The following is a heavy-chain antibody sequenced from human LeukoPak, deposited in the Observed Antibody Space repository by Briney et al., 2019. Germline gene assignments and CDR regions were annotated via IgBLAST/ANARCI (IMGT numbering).Heavy chain of an antibody. CDR2: IWYDGSNK. V-gene: IGHV3-33*01. Sequence: PGRSLRLSCAASGFTFSSYGMHWVRQAPGKGLEWVAVIWYDGSNKYYADSVKGRFTISRDNSKNTLYLQMNSLRAEDTAVYYCARSLTGTTFAAFDIWGQGTMVTVSS. J-gene: IGHJ3*02. D-gene: IGHD1-7*01. CDR1: GFTFSSYG. CDR3: ARSLTGTTFAAFDI.